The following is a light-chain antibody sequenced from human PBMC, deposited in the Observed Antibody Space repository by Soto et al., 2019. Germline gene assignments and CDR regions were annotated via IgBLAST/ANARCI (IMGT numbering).Light chain of an antibody. J-gene: IGKJ4*01. CDR3: QQLNSYPIT. V-gene: IGKV1-9*01. Sequence: DIPLTQSPSFLSASVGDRVTITCRASQGISSYLAWYQQKPGKAPKLLIYAASTLQSGVPSRFSGSGSGSEFTLTISSLQPGDFATYYCQQLNSYPITFGGGTKVEIK. CDR1: QGISSY. CDR2: AAS.